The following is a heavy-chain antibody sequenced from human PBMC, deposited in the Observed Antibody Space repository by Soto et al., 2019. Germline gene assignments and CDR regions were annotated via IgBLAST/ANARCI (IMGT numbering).Heavy chain of an antibody. J-gene: IGHJ4*02. Sequence: QVQLVQSGAEVKKPGSSVKVSCTSSGGTFSTYGINWVRQSPGQGLERMGMIIPNFGTPTYAQNFRGRVSITADESTSTAYMELSSLTSDDTAFYYCARVGRSSSYDFWGQGTLVTVSS. CDR1: GGTFSTYG. CDR2: IIPNFGTP. V-gene: IGHV1-69*18. CDR3: ARVGRSSSYDF. D-gene: IGHD6-13*01.